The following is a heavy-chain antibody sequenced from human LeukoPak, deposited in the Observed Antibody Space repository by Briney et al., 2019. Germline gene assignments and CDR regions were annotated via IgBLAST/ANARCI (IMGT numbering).Heavy chain of an antibody. CDR1: GGSFSGYY. CDR2: INHSGST. J-gene: IGHJ6*02. Sequence: SETLSLTCAVYGGSFSGYYWSWIRQPPGKGLEWIGEINHSGSTNYNPSLKSRVTISVDTSKNQFSLKLSSVTAADTAVYYCARKNYDILTGYPPPYYYYYGMDVWGQGTKVTVSS. V-gene: IGHV4-34*01. D-gene: IGHD3-9*01. CDR3: ARKNYDILTGYPPPYYYYYGMDV.